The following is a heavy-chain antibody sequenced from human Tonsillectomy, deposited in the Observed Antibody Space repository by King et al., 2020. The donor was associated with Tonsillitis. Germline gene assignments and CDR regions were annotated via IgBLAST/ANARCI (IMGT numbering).Heavy chain of an antibody. CDR3: ARLGIAVAGSGIDYYYYGMDV. CDR2: IDPSDSYT. D-gene: IGHD6-19*01. CDR1: GYRFTSYW. Sequence: EVQLVESGAEVKKPGESLRISCKGSGYRFTSYWITWVRQMPGKGLEWMGRIDPSDSYTNYSPSFQGHVTISADKSISTAYLQWSSLKASDTAMYYCARLGIAVAGSGIDYYYYGMDVWGQGTTVTVSS. V-gene: IGHV5-10-1*01. J-gene: IGHJ6*02.